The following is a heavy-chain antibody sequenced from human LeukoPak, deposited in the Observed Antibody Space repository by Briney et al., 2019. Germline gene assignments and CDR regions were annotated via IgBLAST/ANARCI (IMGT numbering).Heavy chain of an antibody. V-gene: IGHV1-24*01. Sequence: ASVKLSCKVSGYTLTELSIHWMRQAPGQGLGLMGGFDPEDGETTYAPKFQSRVTMISDKSTDTAHMELSCLLSEDTTVLYCSRDTIVFSVIVVVIPAFDIWGQGTMVTVSS. J-gene: IGHJ3*02. D-gene: IGHD3-22*01. CDR3: SRDTIVFSVIVVVIPAFDI. CDR1: GYTLTELS. CDR2: FDPEDGET.